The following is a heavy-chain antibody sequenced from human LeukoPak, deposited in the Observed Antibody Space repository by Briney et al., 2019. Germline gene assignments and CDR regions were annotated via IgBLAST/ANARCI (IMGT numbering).Heavy chain of an antibody. J-gene: IGHJ4*02. Sequence: SVKVSCKASGGTFSSYAISWVRQAPGQGLEWMGRIIPIFGIANYAQKFQGRVTITADKSTSTAYMELSSLRSEDTAVYYCASDTDDSSGYYGNFDYWGQGTLVTVSS. CDR3: ASDTDDSSGYYGNFDY. CDR2: IIPIFGIA. D-gene: IGHD3-22*01. V-gene: IGHV1-69*04. CDR1: GGTFSSYA.